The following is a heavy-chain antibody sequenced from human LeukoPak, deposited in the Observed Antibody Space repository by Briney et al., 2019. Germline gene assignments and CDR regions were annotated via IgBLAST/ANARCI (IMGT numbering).Heavy chain of an antibody. J-gene: IGHJ5*02. CDR3: ARDRGAQLVPYNWFDP. Sequence: KPSETLSLTCIVSGGSISSSSYYWGWIRQPPGKGLEWIGSIYYSGSTYYNPSLKSRVTTSVDTSKKQFSLKLSSVTAADTAVYYCARDRGAQLVPYNWFDPWGQGTLVTVSS. D-gene: IGHD6-13*01. V-gene: IGHV4-39*07. CDR1: GGSISSSSYY. CDR2: IYYSGST.